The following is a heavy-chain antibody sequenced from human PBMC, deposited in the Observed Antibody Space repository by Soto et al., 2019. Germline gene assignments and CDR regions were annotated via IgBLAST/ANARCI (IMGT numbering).Heavy chain of an antibody. CDR1: GGSFSSYH. Sequence: SGTLSLTCAVYGGSFSSYHWSWIRLTPGKGLEWIGEINHLTTTNYNPSLTSRVIISLDTPKNQFSLKLSSVTAADTAVYYCARGYDTALAPIFWGQGILVTVSS. J-gene: IGHJ4*02. V-gene: IGHV4-34*01. CDR3: ARGYDTALAPIF. D-gene: IGHD5-18*01. CDR2: INHLTTT.